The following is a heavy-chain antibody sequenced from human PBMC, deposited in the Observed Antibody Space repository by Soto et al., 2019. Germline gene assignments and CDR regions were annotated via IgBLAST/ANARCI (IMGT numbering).Heavy chain of an antibody. CDR3: ARGGALTAGYYYYYMDV. J-gene: IGHJ6*03. Sequence: QEQLVQSGAEVKKPGASVKVSCKASGYTFTDFDITWVRQATGQGLEWVGWMNPRSVNTGFSEKFEARVPLTRDTSVKTAYMELSDLTSEDTAVYFCARGGALTAGYYYYYMDVWGSGTAVTVSS. CDR2: MNPRSVNT. D-gene: IGHD2-21*02. CDR1: GYTFTDFD. V-gene: IGHV1-8*01.